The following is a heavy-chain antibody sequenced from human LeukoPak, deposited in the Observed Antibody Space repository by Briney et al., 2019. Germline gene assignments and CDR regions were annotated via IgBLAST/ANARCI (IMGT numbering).Heavy chain of an antibody. CDR3: ARDQYYYDSSGSQTFDY. D-gene: IGHD3-22*01. V-gene: IGHV1-69*13. CDR2: IIPIFGTA. CDR1: GGTFSSYA. Sequence: GASVTVSCTASGGTFSSYAISWVRQAPGQGLEWMGGIIPIFGTANYAQKFQGRVTITADESTSTAYMELSSLRSEDTAVYYCARDQYYYDSSGSQTFDYWGQGTPITVSS. J-gene: IGHJ4*02.